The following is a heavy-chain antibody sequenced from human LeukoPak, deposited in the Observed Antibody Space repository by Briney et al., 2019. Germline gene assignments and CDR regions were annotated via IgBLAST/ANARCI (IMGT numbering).Heavy chain of an antibody. CDR1: GFTFSSYA. J-gene: IGHJ4*02. D-gene: IGHD2-2*01. Sequence: SGGSLRLSCAASGFTFSSYAMSWVRQAPGKGLEWVSSITPSGGDTFYTDSVKGRFTISRDNSRNTLYLQMNTLRAEDTAVYYCAKRLTAAAATYYFDSWGQGTLVTVSS. V-gene: IGHV3-23*01. CDR2: ITPSGGDT. CDR3: AKRLTAAAATYYFDS.